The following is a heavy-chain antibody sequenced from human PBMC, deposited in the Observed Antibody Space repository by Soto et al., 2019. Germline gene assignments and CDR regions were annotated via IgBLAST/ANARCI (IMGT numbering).Heavy chain of an antibody. J-gene: IGHJ6*02. CDR3: TEDILPGGADV. CDR2: IHWNNGAT. D-gene: IGHD3-16*01. CDR1: AFSSHHHA. Sequence: GGSLRLSCVASAFSSHHHAIHWVRQGPGKGLEWVSGIHWNNGATGYADSVKGRFTIFKDNVKNSVYLQMNSLRTDDTAFYYCTEDILPGGADVWGQGTTVTVSS. V-gene: IGHV3-9*02.